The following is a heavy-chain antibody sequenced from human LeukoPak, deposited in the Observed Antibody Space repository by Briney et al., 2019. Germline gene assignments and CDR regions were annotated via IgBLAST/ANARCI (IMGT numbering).Heavy chain of an antibody. CDR1: GFTFSSYS. D-gene: IGHD2-21*02. CDR3: ARAIVVVTASYFDY. J-gene: IGHJ4*02. Sequence: GGSLRLSCAASGFTFSSYSMNWVRQAPGKGLECISYISSSGSTIYYADSVKGRFTISRDNAKNSLYLQMNSLRDEDTAVYYCARAIVVVTASYFDYWGQGTLVTVSS. V-gene: IGHV3-48*02. CDR2: ISSSGSTI.